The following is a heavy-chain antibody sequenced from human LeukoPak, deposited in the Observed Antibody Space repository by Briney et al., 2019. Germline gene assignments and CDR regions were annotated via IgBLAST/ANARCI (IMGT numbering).Heavy chain of an antibody. CDR2: TYYRSKWYN. Sequence: PSQTLSLTCVVSGDSVSSKNGAWNWIRQSPSRGLEWLGRTYYRSKWYNDYAESMEGRMTISQDTSKNQYSPHLNSVTPDDTAVYYCARDFGTTGWHTFDYWGQGTLVTVSS. V-gene: IGHV6-1*01. D-gene: IGHD6-19*01. CDR1: GDSVSSKNGA. CDR3: ARDFGTTGWHTFDY. J-gene: IGHJ4*02.